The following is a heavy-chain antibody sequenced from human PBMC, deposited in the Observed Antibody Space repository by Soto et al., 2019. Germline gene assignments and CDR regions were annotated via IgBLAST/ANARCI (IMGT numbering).Heavy chain of an antibody. CDR1: GYTFTDYY. Sequence: QVQLVQSGAEVKKPGASVKVSCQASGYTFTDYYLHWVRQAPGQGLEWMGWISPNTGGTKYAENFQGRVTLTRDTSINTAYMELRSLTSDDTAVYYCARDPGIETVIDWYFNLWGRGTLVTVSS. D-gene: IGHD4-4*01. CDR3: ARDPGIETVIDWYFNL. V-gene: IGHV1-2*02. CDR2: ISPNTGGT. J-gene: IGHJ2*01.